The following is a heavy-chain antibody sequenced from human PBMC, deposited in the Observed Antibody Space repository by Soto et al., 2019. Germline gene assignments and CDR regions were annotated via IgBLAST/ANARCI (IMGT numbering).Heavy chain of an antibody. CDR2: IRSKAYGGTT. D-gene: IGHD3-10*01. Sequence: SLRLSCTASGFTFGDYATSWVRQAPGKGLEWVGFIRSKAYGGTTEYAASVKGRFTISRDDSKSIAYLQMNSLKTEDTAVYYCTRVARYYYGSGSAARHYYYGMDVWGQGTTVTVSS. CDR1: GFTFGDYA. V-gene: IGHV3-49*04. CDR3: TRVARYYYGSGSAARHYYYGMDV. J-gene: IGHJ6*02.